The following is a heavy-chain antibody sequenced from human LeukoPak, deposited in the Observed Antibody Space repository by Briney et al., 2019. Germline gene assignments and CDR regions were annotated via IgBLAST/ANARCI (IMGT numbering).Heavy chain of an antibody. CDR2: IYHSGST. CDR1: GGSISSGGYY. J-gene: IGHJ4*02. V-gene: IGHV4-30-2*01. Sequence: SQTLSLTCTVSGGSISSGGYYWSWLLQPPGKGLEWIGYIYHSGSTYYNPSLKSRVTISVDRSKNQFSLKLSSVTAADTAVYYCARDSTIVGAPFDYWGQGTLVTVSS. D-gene: IGHD1-26*01. CDR3: ARDSTIVGAPFDY.